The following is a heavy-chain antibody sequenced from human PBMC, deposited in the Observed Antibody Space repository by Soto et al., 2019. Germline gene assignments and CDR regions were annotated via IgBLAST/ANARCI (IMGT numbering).Heavy chain of an antibody. CDR1: GYTFTSYA. CDR2: INAGNGNT. CDR3: ARALFYCSSSSCYAGYFDY. J-gene: IGHJ4*02. D-gene: IGHD2-2*01. V-gene: IGHV1-3*01. Sequence: ASLKVSCKASGYTFTSYAMHWVRQAPGQRLEWMGWINAGNGNTKYSQKFQGRVTITRDTSASTAYMELSSLRSEDTAVYYCARALFYCSSSSCYAGYFDYWGQGTLVTVSS.